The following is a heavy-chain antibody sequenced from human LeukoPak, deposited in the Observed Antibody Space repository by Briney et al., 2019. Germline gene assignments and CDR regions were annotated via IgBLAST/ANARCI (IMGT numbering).Heavy chain of an antibody. CDR3: ARHWVSPVFDY. V-gene: IGHV4-39*01. J-gene: IGHJ4*02. CDR1: GGSVSSSNW. Sequence: SETLSLTCAVSGGSVSSSNWWSWVRQPPGKGLEWIGSIYYSGSTYYHPSLKSRVTISVDMSKNQFSLKLSSVTAADTAVYYCARHWVSPVFDYWGQGTLVTVSS. CDR2: IYYSGST. D-gene: IGHD3-16*01.